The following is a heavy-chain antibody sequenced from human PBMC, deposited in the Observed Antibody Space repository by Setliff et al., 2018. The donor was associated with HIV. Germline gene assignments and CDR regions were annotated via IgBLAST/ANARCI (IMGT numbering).Heavy chain of an antibody. J-gene: IGHJ6*03. CDR2: MNPNSGVS. Sequence: ASVKVSCKASATFTNVDIHWLRRATGQGLEWMGWMNPNSGVSGYGQKFQGRVTMTRDTSISTAYMELSSLTSEGTAVYYCARCYYNFWSGYPLDYMDVWGKGTTVTVSS. CDR3: ARCYYNFWSGYPLDYMDV. CDR1: ATFTNVD. D-gene: IGHD3-3*01. V-gene: IGHV1-8*01.